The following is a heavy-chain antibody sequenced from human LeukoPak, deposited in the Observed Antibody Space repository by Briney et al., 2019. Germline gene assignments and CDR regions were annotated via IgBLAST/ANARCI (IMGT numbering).Heavy chain of an antibody. J-gene: IGHJ4*02. CDR1: GYSFTSYW. V-gene: IGHV5-51*01. Sequence: GESLKISCKGSGYSFTSYWIGWVRQMPGKGLEWMGIIYPGDSDTRYSPSFQGQVTISADKSISTAYLQWSSLKASDTAMYYCARHVASYSGSLSPDYWGQGTLVTVSS. CDR2: IYPGDSDT. D-gene: IGHD1-26*01. CDR3: ARHVASYSGSLSPDY.